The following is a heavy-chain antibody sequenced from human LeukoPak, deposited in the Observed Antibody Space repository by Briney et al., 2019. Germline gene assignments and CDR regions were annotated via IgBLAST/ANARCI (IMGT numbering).Heavy chain of an antibody. V-gene: IGHV3-23*01. CDR2: ISGSGGST. Sequence: GGSLRLSCAASVFTFSSYSMSWVRQAPGKGQEWISAISGSGGSTYYVDSVKGRFTISRDNSKNTLYLQMNSLRVEDTAVYYCAKLPVAGLYFDYWGQGTLVTVSS. D-gene: IGHD6-19*01. CDR3: AKLPVAGLYFDY. J-gene: IGHJ4*02. CDR1: VFTFSSYS.